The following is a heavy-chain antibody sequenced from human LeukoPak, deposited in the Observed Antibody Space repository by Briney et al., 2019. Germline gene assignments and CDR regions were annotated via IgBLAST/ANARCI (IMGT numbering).Heavy chain of an antibody. CDR1: GFTFSSYG. V-gene: IGHV3-33*05. J-gene: IGHJ3*02. Sequence: GGSLRLSCATSGFTFSSYGMHWVRQVPGKGLEWVAVISYDARSNYHVDSVKGRFTISRDNSKNTLYLQMNSLRAEDTAIYYCARDPSYAAFDIWGRGTMVTVSS. CDR2: ISYDARSN. CDR3: ARDPSYAAFDI.